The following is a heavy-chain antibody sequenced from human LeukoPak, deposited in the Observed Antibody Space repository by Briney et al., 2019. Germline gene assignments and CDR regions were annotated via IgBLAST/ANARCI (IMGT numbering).Heavy chain of an antibody. J-gene: IGHJ4*02. CDR3: ARDGDLYSSSWYDY. Sequence: ASVKVSCKASGYTSTSYGISWVRQAPGQGLEWMGWISAYNGNTNYAQKLQGRVTMTTDTSTSTAYMELRSLRSDDTAVYYCARDGDLYSSSWYDYWGQGTLVTVSS. CDR1: GYTSTSYG. D-gene: IGHD6-13*01. V-gene: IGHV1-18*01. CDR2: ISAYNGNT.